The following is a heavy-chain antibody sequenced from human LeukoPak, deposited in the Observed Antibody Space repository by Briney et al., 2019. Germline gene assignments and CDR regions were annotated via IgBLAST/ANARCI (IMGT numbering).Heavy chain of an antibody. CDR3: ARRVLGLRPFDY. CDR1: GGSISSSSYY. J-gene: IGHJ4*02. CDR2: IYYSGST. V-gene: IGHV4-39*01. D-gene: IGHD4-17*01. Sequence: SETLSLTCTVSGGSISSSSYYWGWIRQPPGTGLEWIGSIYYSGSTYCNPSLKGRVTISVDTSKNQFSLKLSSVTAADTAVYYCARRVLGLRPFDYWGQGTLVTVSS.